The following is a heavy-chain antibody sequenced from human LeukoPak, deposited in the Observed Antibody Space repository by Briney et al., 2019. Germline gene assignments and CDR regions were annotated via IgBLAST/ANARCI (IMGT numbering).Heavy chain of an antibody. V-gene: IGHV1-18*01. CDR2: VSTHNGYT. D-gene: IGHD3-16*01. Sequence: SVKVSCKASGYTFTSSGISWVRQAPGQGLEWLGWVSTHNGYTRDEKKFQGRVTMARVPSTSTAYMELGSLRSDDPAVYYCARGLGIISCCEALNWFDPWGQGTLVSVSS. CDR1: GYTFTSSG. J-gene: IGHJ5*02. CDR3: ARGLGIISCCEALNWFDP.